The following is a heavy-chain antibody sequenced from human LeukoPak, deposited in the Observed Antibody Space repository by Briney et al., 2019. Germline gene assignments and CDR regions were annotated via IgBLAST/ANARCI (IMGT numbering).Heavy chain of an antibody. V-gene: IGHV1-69*13. J-gene: IGHJ3*02. CDR3: ARARERWLRLYAFDI. CDR2: IIPIFGTA. Sequence: ASVKVSCKASGGTFSSYAISWVRQAPGQGPEWMGGIIPIFGTANYAQKFQGRVTITADESTSTAYMELSSLRSEDTAVYYCARARERWLRLYAFDIWGQGTMVTVSS. CDR1: GGTFSSYA. D-gene: IGHD5-24*01.